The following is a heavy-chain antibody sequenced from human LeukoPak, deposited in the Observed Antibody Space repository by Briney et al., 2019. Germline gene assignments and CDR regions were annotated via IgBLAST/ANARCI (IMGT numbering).Heavy chain of an antibody. J-gene: IGHJ5*02. CDR2: TFSTST. V-gene: IGHV4-61*01. D-gene: IGHD5-24*01. CDR1: GDSVSSSPYY. CDR3: ARYKFHNYFDP. Sequence: SETLSLTCSVSGDSVSSSPYYWGWIRQPPGKGLEWIGNTFSTSTLYNASLRSRVTIVVDTSKNQFSLKLTSATAADTAIYFCARYKFHNYFDPWGQGTLVVVSS.